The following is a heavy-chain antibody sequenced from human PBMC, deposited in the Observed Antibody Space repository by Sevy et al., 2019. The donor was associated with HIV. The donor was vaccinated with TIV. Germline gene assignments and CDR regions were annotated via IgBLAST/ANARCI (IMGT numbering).Heavy chain of an antibody. Sequence: GGSLRLSCAASGFTFSNAWMSWVRQAPGKGLEWVGRIKSKTDGGTTDYAAPVKGGFTISRDDSKNTLYLQMNSLKTEDTAVDYCTIGLVSGIPMITFGGVIVNAFDIWGQGTMVTVSS. CDR1: GFTFSNAW. CDR3: TIGLVSGIPMITFGGVIVNAFDI. V-gene: IGHV3-15*01. J-gene: IGHJ3*02. CDR2: IKSKTDGGTT. D-gene: IGHD3-16*02.